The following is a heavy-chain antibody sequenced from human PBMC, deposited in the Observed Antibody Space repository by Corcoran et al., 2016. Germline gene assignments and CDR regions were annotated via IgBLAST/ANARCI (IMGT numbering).Heavy chain of an antibody. CDR3: ARGQGISNHGTTVTSRRWGYLDY. Sequence: QVQLQQWGAGLLKPSETLSLTCAVYGGSFSGYYWSWIRQPPGKGLEWVGEINHSGSTNYNPSLKSRGTISVDTSKNQFSLKLRSVTAADTAVYYCARGQGISNHGTTVTSRRWGYLDYWGQGTLVTVSS. V-gene: IGHV4-34*01. CDR2: INHSGST. J-gene: IGHJ4*02. CDR1: GGSFSGYY. D-gene: IGHD4-17*01.